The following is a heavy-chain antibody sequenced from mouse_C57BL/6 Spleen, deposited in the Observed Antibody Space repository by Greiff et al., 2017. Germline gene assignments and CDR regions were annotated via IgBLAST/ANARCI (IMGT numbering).Heavy chain of an antibody. Sequence: EVKLVESEGGLVQPGSSMKLSCTASGFTFSDYYMAWVRQVPEKGLEWVANINYDGSSTYYLDSLKSRFIISRDNAKNILYLQMSSLKSEDTATXYCAREGEENFDYWGQGTTLTVSS. CDR2: INYDGSST. CDR3: AREGEENFDY. V-gene: IGHV5-16*01. J-gene: IGHJ2*01. CDR1: GFTFSDYY.